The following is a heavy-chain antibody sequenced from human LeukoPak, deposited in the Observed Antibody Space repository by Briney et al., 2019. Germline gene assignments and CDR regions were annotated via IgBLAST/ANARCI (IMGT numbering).Heavy chain of an antibody. CDR1: GSGFTFGNFA. Sequence: GGSLRLSCEASGSGFTFGNFASSWVRQAPGKGLEWLSGISGSGYYTYYADSVKGRFTISRDNSENTLYIEMNSLRAEDTAVYYCAKDGSWGDYYFYFYMDVWGKGTTVTVSS. CDR2: ISGSGYYT. V-gene: IGHV3-23*01. D-gene: IGHD3-16*01. CDR3: AKDGSWGDYYFYFYMDV. J-gene: IGHJ6*03.